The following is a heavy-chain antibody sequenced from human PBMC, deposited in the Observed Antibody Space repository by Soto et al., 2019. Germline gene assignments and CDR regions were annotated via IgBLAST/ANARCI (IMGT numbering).Heavy chain of an antibody. CDR2: IWYDGSNK. CDR3: ASDYGDYVP. D-gene: IGHD4-17*01. J-gene: IGHJ5*02. V-gene: IGHV3-33*01. CDR1: GFTFSSYG. Sequence: GGSLRLSCAASGFTFSSYGMHWVRQAPGKGLEWVAVIWYDGSNKYYADSVKGRFTISXXXXXXTXYXQXXXLRAXDTAVYYCASDYGDYVPWGQGTLVTVSS.